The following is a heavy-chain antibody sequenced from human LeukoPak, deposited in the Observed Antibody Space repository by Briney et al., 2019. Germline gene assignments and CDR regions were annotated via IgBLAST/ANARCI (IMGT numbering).Heavy chain of an antibody. Sequence: PGGSLRLSCAASGFTFSSYAMSWVRQAPGKGLEWVSAISGSGGSTYYADSVKGRFTISRDNSKNTLYLQMNSLRAEDTAVYYCAKDPLPTTGGYSSSWHDYWGQGTLVTVSS. V-gene: IGHV3-23*01. D-gene: IGHD6-13*01. J-gene: IGHJ4*02. CDR1: GFTFSSYA. CDR3: AKDPLPTTGGYSSSWHDY. CDR2: ISGSGGST.